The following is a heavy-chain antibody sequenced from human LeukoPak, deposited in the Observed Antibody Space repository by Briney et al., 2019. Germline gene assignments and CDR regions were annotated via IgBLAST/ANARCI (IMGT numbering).Heavy chain of an antibody. D-gene: IGHD1-1*01. CDR3: ARVAPTGTPRTWFDP. CDR2: INPSDGST. V-gene: IGHV1-46*01. CDR1: GYTFTSYY. J-gene: IGHJ5*02. Sequence: ASVKVSCKASGYTFTSYYLHWVRQAPGQGLEWMGLINPSDGSTFYAPKVQGRVTMTRDTSTTTVYMELRSLKSEDTAVYYCARVAPTGTPRTWFDPWGQGTLVTVSS.